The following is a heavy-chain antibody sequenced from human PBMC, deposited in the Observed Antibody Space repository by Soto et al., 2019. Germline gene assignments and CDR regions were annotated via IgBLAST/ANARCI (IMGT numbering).Heavy chain of an antibody. CDR3: ATGEDYFDY. Sequence: ASVKVSCKVSGYTLTKLSTHWVRQAPGKGLEWMGGFDPEDGEAIYAQKFQGRVTMTEDTSTDTAYMELSSLSSEDTAVYYCATGEDYFDYWGQGTLVTLSS. CDR1: GYTLTKLS. D-gene: IGHD1-26*01. J-gene: IGHJ4*02. V-gene: IGHV1-24*01. CDR2: FDPEDGEA.